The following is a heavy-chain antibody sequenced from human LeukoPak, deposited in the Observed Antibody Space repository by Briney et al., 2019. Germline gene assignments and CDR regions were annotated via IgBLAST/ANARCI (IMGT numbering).Heavy chain of an antibody. Sequence: PGGTLRLSCAASGFTFRNYGMNWVRQAPGKGLEWVSAFSASGSTYYADSVKGRFTVSRDNSENMLYLQMNSLRAEDTAVYYCAQGLSYIGLDNWGQGTLVTVSS. CDR2: FSASGST. V-gene: IGHV3-23*01. J-gene: IGHJ4*02. CDR1: GFTFRNYG. CDR3: AQGLSYIGLDN. D-gene: IGHD2-15*01.